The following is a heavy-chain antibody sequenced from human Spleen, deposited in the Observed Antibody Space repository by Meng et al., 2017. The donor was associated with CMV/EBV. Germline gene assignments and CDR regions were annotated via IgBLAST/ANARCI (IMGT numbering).Heavy chain of an antibody. CDR1: GFTFGNYW. Sequence: GGSLRLSCAASGFTFGNYWVHWVRQAPGKGLVWVSRINGDVTATSYADSVKGRFTISRDNAKNTLYLQMNSLRAEDTAVYYCAKDPYSSSSPGSSDYWGQGTLVTVSS. J-gene: IGHJ4*02. V-gene: IGHV3-74*01. CDR2: INGDVTAT. D-gene: IGHD6-6*01. CDR3: AKDPYSSSSPGSSDY.